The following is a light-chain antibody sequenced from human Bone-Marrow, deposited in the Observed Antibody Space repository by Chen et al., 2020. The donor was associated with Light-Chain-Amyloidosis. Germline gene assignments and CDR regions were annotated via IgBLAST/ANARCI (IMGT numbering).Light chain of an antibody. Sequence: QSALTQPASVSGSPGQSITISCTGTSSDVGGDNHVSWYQQHPDKAPKLMIYEVTNRPSWVPDRFSGSKSDHKASLTISGLQTEDEADYFCSSYTITNTLVFGSGTRVTVL. CDR3: SSYTITNTLV. V-gene: IGLV2-14*01. CDR2: EVT. CDR1: SSDVGGDNH. J-gene: IGLJ1*01.